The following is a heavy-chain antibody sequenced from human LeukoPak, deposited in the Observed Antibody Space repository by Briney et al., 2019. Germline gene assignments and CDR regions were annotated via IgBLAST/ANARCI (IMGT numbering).Heavy chain of an antibody. Sequence: SETLSLTCTVSGGSISSYYWSRIRQPPGKGLEWIGYIYYSGSTNYNPSLKSRVTISVDTSKNQFSLKLSSVTAADTAVYYCARDNGSRDFDYWGQGALVTVSS. CDR3: ARDNGSRDFDY. J-gene: IGHJ4*02. CDR2: IYYSGST. V-gene: IGHV4-59*01. D-gene: IGHD3-10*01. CDR1: GGSISSYY.